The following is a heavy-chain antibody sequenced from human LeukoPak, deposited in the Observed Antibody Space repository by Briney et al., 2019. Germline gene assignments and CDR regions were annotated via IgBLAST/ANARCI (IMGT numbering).Heavy chain of an antibody. CDR2: IYNAGDR. D-gene: IGHD6-19*01. CDR1: GFTVSSNY. V-gene: IGHV3-53*01. Sequence: PGGSLRLSCAASGFTVSSNYMSWVRQAPGKGLEWVSVIYNAGDRYYADSVKGRFTISRDSSKNTLYLQVNSLRAEDTAVYYCARDHDSSGWDRFDYWGQGTLVTVSS. J-gene: IGHJ4*02. CDR3: ARDHDSSGWDRFDY.